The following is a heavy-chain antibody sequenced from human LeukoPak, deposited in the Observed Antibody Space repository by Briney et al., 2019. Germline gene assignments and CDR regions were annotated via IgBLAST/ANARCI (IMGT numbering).Heavy chain of an antibody. CDR3: ARDRGTTVTTFDY. V-gene: IGHV1-2*02. J-gene: IGHJ4*02. D-gene: IGHD4-17*01. Sequence: ASVTVSCKASGYTFTAYYMHWVRQAPGQGLERMGWINPNSGGTNYAQKFQGRVTMTRDTSISTAYMELSRLRSDDTAVYYCARDRGTTVTTFDYWGQGTLVTVS. CDR2: INPNSGGT. CDR1: GYTFTAYY.